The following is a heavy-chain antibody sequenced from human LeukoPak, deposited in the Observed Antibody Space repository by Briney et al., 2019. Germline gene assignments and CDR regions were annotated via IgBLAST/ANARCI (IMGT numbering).Heavy chain of an antibody. V-gene: IGHV4-39*01. J-gene: IGHJ4*02. CDR1: GGSGGSISSSTYY. CDR3: AMHSGSYAYESYFDY. D-gene: IGHD1-26*01. CDR2: IYYSGNT. Sequence: SETLSLTCTVSGGSGGSISSSTYYWGWIRQPPGKGLEWIGSIYYSGNTYNNPSLKSRVTMSVDTSKNQFSLKLSSVTAADTAVYYCAMHSGSYAYESYFDYWGQGTLVTVSS.